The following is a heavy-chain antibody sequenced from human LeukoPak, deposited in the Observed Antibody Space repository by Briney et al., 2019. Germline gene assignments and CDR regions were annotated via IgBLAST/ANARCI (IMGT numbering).Heavy chain of an antibody. J-gene: IGHJ2*01. CDR2: ISYSEST. V-gene: IGHV4-31*03. Sequence: SETLSLTCSVSGDSIDSGGYYWSWIRQRPGTGLEWIGYISYSESTYYNPSLRGRLTISLDTSENQFSLKLTSVTAADAAVYYCARVFYERNGYFVLLAGYFDLWGRGTLVTVSS. CDR3: ARVFYERNGYFVLLAGYFDL. CDR1: GDSIDSGGYY. D-gene: IGHD3-22*01.